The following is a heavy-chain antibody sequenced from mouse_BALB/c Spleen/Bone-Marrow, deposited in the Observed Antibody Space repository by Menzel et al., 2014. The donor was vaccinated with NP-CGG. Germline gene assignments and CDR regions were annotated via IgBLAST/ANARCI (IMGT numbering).Heavy chain of an antibody. CDR2: INPDSSTI. Sequence: DVKLVESGGGLVQPGGSLKLSCAASGFDFSRYWMSWVRQAPGKGLEWIGEINPDSSTINHTPSLKDKFIISRDNAKNTLYLQMSKVRSEDTALYYCARLGYYGSMGYWGQGTTLTVSS. V-gene: IGHV4-1*02. D-gene: IGHD1-1*01. CDR1: GFDFSRYW. CDR3: ARLGYYGSMGY. J-gene: IGHJ2*01.